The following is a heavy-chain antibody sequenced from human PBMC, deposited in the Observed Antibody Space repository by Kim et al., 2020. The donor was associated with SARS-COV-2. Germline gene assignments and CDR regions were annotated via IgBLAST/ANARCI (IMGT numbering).Heavy chain of an antibody. J-gene: IGHJ4*02. CDR3: GRDRGFTLDRPSTNHFDK. D-gene: IGHD3-10*01. CDR2: ISSDGTTI. CDR1: GFTFGNHW. V-gene: IGHV3-74*01. Sequence: GGSLRLSCAASGFTFGNHWMHWVRQHPGKGLVWVSRISSDGTTIDYADSVRGRFTISRDNAKNTLYLQMNSLRAEDTAVYYCGRDRGFTLDRPSTNHFDKLGPGTPVTVSS.